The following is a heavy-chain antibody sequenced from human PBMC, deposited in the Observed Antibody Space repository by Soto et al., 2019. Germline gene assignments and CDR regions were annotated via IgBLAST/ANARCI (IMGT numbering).Heavy chain of an antibody. D-gene: IGHD2-2*01. CDR2: ISAYNGNT. Sequence: ASVKVSCKASGYTFTSYGISWVRQAPGQGLEGMGWISAYNGNTNYAQKLQGRVTMTTDTSTSTAYMELRSLRSDDTAVYYCARTVVVPAAMSGCMDVWGQGTTVTVSS. CDR3: ARTVVVPAAMSGCMDV. J-gene: IGHJ6*02. CDR1: GYTFTSYG. V-gene: IGHV1-18*01.